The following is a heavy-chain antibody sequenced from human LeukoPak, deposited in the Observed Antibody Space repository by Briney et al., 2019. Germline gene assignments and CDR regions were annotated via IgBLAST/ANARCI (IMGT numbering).Heavy chain of an antibody. CDR1: GYTFTSYG. J-gene: IGHJ3*02. CDR3: ARDRWTMIVVVTGDAFDI. CDR2: ISAYNGNT. D-gene: IGHD3-22*01. Sequence: ASVKVSCKASGYTFTSYGISWVRQAPGQGLEWMGWISAYNGNTNYAQKLQGRVTMTTDTSTSTAYMEPRSLRSDDTAVYYCARDRWTMIVVVTGDAFDIWGQGTMVTVSS. V-gene: IGHV1-18*01.